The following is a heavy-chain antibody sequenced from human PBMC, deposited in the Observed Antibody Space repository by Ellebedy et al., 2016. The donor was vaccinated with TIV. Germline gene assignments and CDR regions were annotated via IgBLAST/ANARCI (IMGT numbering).Heavy chain of an antibody. CDR2: ISRNGDYT. CDR1: RFSFSSYA. D-gene: IGHD3-16*01. Sequence: GESLKISCSASRFSFSSYAMHLVRQAPGKGLEYVSAISRNGDYTAYVGSVKGRFTISRDNSNNTLYLQMSSLRPEDTAVYYCVKDREYIWGIKGSYFDSWGQGSLVTVSS. V-gene: IGHV3-64D*06. J-gene: IGHJ4*02. CDR3: VKDREYIWGIKGSYFDS.